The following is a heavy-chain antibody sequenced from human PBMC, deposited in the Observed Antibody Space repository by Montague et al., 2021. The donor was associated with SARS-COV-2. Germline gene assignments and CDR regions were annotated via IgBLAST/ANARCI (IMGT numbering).Heavy chain of an antibody. V-gene: IGHV4-38-2*02. CDR1: GYSINSNYY. J-gene: IGHJ4*02. CDR3: ARAPYYGPGRPYQFDY. D-gene: IGHD3-10*01. CDR2: SYHSGTT. Sequence: SETRSLTCTVSGYSINSNYYWGWIRQPPGKGLEWIGCSYHSGTTHYHPSLKSRVTISLDTSNNHFSLKVTSVTAADTAVYYCARAPYYGPGRPYQFDYWGRGILVTVSS.